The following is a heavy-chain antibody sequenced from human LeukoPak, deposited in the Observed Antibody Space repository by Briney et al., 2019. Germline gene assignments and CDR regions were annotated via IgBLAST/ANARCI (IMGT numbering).Heavy chain of an antibody. CDR3: VRGQTIDY. J-gene: IGHJ4*02. CDR2: IKSDGTGI. Sequence: PGGSLRLSCAASGFTFSDYWTYCVRHAPGKGLVWVSRIKSDGTGILYADFVEGRFTISRDNAKNVLYMQMTSLRDEDTAVYYCVRGQTIDYWGQGSLVTVSS. V-gene: IGHV3-74*01. CDR1: GFTFSDYW.